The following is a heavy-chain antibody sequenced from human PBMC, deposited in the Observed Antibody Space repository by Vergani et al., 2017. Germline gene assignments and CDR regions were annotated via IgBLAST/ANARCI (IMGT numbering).Heavy chain of an antibody. CDR1: GYTFTSYY. J-gene: IGHJ6*02. CDR3: ARSGIVVVPAAEIYGMDV. V-gene: IGHV1-46*01. CDR2: INPSGGST. Sequence: QVQLVQSGAEVKKPGASVKVSCKASGYTFTSYYMHWVRQAPGQGLEWMGIINPSGGSTSYAQKFQGRVTMTRDTSTSTVYMEQSSLRSEDTAVYYCARSGIVVVPAAEIYGMDVWGQGTTVTVSS. D-gene: IGHD2-2*01.